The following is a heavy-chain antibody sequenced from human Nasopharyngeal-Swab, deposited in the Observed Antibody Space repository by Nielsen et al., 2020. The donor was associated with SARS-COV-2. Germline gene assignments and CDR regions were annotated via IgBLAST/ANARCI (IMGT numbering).Heavy chain of an antibody. D-gene: IGHD6-25*01. CDR2: ISYDGSNK. V-gene: IGHV3-30*18. Sequence: GESLKISCAASGFTFSSYSMHWVRQAPGKGLEWVAVISYDGSNKYYADSVKGRFTISRDNSKNTLYLQMNSLRAEDTAVYYCAKDCGLRAAYYYYGMDVWGQGTTVTVSS. J-gene: IGHJ6*02. CDR1: GFTFSSYS. CDR3: AKDCGLRAAYYYYGMDV.